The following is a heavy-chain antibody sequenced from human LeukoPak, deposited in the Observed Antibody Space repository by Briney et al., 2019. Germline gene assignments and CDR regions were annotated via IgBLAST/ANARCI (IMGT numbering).Heavy chain of an antibody. CDR2: MNPNSCNT. CDR1: GYTFTSYD. V-gene: IGHV1-8*03. CDR3: ARGDLVGADDTNFYY. J-gene: IGHJ4*02. D-gene: IGHD1-26*01. Sequence: ASVKVSCKASGYTFTSYDINWVRQATGQGLECMGCMNPNSCNTGYAQKFQGRVTITRNTSISTAYMELSSLRSEDTAVYYCARGDLVGADDTNFYYWGQGTLVTVSS.